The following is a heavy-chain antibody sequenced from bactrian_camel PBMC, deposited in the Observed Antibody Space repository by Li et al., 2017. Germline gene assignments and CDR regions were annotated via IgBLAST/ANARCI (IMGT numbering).Heavy chain of an antibody. J-gene: IGHJ4*01. CDR1: RYTYNSYC. V-gene: IGHV3S53*01. D-gene: IGHD5*01. CDR3: AGEIKLGWGDCPTDGPGEYIY. Sequence: HVQLVESGGGAVQSGGSLRLSCAASRYTYNSYCMGWFRGAPGKEREAVATITSDGSTSYAVSVKGRFTTSKDNARNTVYLQMNNLLLDDTAMYYCAGEIKLGWGDCPTDGPGEYIYWGHGTQVTVS. CDR2: ITSDGST.